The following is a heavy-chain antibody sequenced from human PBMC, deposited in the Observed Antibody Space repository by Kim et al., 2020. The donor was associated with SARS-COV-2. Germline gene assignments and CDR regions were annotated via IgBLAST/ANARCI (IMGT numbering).Heavy chain of an antibody. D-gene: IGHD3-10*01. V-gene: IGHV4-4*07. CDR1: GGSISSYY. Sequence: SETLSLTCTVSGGSISSYYWSWIRQPAGKGLEWIGHIHTSGSTNYNPSLKSRVTMSVDTSKNQFSLKMYSVTAADTAVYYCAREGGRDMVRGVLILNWFDPWGQGTLVTVSS. CDR3: AREGGRDMVRGVLILNWFDP. CDR2: IHTSGST. J-gene: IGHJ5*02.